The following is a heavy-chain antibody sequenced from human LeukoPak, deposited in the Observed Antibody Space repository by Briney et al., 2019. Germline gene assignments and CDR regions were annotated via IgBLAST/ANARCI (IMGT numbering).Heavy chain of an antibody. J-gene: IGHJ4*02. CDR2: ISYDGSNK. CDR1: GFTFSSYG. D-gene: IGHD5-12*01. V-gene: IGHV3-30*03. Sequence: GGSLRLSCAASGFTFSSYGMHWVRQAPGKGLEWVAVISYDGSNKYYADSVKGRFTISRDNSKNTLYLQMNSLRAEDTAVYYCARAFGYDYVFDYWGQGTLVTVSS. CDR3: ARAFGYDYVFDY.